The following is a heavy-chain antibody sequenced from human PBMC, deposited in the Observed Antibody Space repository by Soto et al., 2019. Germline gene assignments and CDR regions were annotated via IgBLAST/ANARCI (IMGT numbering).Heavy chain of an antibody. Sequence: PGGSLRLSCAASGFSVISNSMSWVRQAPGKGLEWVSVIHSDVTTYYADSVKGRFIISRDNSKDTLYLQMNRLRAEDTAVYYCARELSGSWYNWFDPWGQGTLVTVSS. V-gene: IGHV3-53*01. D-gene: IGHD5-12*01. CDR2: IHSDVTT. CDR3: ARELSGSWYNWFDP. CDR1: GFSVISNS. J-gene: IGHJ5*02.